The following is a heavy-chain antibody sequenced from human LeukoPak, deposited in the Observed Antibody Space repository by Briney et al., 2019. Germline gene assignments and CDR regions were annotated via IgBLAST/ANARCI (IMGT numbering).Heavy chain of an antibody. CDR3: ARDKDDYGSGNHWCDP. J-gene: IGHJ5*02. V-gene: IGHV3-48*04. Sequence: TGGSLRLSCAASGFTFSSYAMHWVRQAPGKGLEWVSYISSSGSTIYYADSVKGRFTISRDNAKNSLYLQMNSLRAEDTAVYYCARDKDDYGSGNHWCDPWGQGTLVTVSS. D-gene: IGHD3-10*01. CDR2: ISSSGSTI. CDR1: GFTFSSYA.